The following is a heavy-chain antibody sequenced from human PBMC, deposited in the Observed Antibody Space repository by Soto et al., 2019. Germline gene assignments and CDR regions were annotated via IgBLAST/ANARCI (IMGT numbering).Heavy chain of an antibody. CDR3: ARDLWVEPELYYYGMDV. CDR1: DTTISSALYY. J-gene: IGHJ6*02. D-gene: IGHD1-1*01. V-gene: IGHV4-30-4*01. CDR2: IFYSGTT. Sequence: TLSLARTVSDTTISSALYYWSWLRQTPGKGLEWIGHIFYSGTTYYNPSLKSRLTISVDTSKNHFSLRLTSVTAADTAVYYCARDLWVEPELYYYGMDVWGQGTTVTVSS.